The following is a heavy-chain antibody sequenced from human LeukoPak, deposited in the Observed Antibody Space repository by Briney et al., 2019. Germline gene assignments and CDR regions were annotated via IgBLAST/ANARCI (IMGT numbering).Heavy chain of an antibody. CDR3: ARSVLGVYNYYMDV. J-gene: IGHJ6*03. Sequence: ASVKVSCKASGYTFTGYYMHWVRQAPGQGLEWMGRINPNSGGTNYAQKFQGRVTMTRDTSISTAYMELSRLRSDDTAVYYCARSVLGVYNYYMDVWGKGTTVTVSS. V-gene: IGHV1-2*06. D-gene: IGHD1-1*01. CDR2: INPNSGGT. CDR1: GYTFTGYY.